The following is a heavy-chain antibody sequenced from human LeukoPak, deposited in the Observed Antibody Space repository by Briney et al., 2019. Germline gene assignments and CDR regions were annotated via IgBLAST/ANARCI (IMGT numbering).Heavy chain of an antibody. CDR2: INKDGSEK. V-gene: IGHV3-7*01. CDR1: GFSFNIYW. Sequence: GGSLRLACAASGFSFNIYWMTWVRQAPGKGLEWVANINKDGSEKYYLDSVEGRFTISRDNARNSLFLQMDSLRVEDTAVYYCTKGGHVDDWGQGIQVTVTS. CDR3: TKGGHVDD. J-gene: IGHJ4*02. D-gene: IGHD2-8*01.